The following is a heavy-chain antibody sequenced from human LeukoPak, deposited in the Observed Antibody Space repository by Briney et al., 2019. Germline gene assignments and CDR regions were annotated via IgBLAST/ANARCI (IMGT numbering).Heavy chain of an antibody. Sequence: SETLSLTCTVSGGSVSSGSYYWSWIRQPPGKGLEWIGYIYYSGSTYYNPSLKSRVTISVDTSKNQFSLKLSSVTAADTAVYYCARGGGSYDYWGQGTLVTVSS. CDR1: GGSVSSGSYY. CDR2: IYYSGST. J-gene: IGHJ4*02. D-gene: IGHD1-26*01. CDR3: ARGGGSYDY. V-gene: IGHV4-61*01.